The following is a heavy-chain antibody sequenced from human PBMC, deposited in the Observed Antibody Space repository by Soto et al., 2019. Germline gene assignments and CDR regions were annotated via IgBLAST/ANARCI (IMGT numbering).Heavy chain of an antibody. J-gene: IGHJ4*02. Sequence: LRLSCAASGFTFDDYAMHWVRQAPGKGLEWVSGINWNSDTIGYADFVKGRFTVSRDNAKGSLLLQMSSLRAEDTAVYFCAMSNSNDLYYHFESWGQGTPVTVSS. V-gene: IGHV3-9*01. D-gene: IGHD3-22*01. CDR1: GFTFDDYA. CDR2: INWNSDTI. CDR3: AMSNSNDLYYHFES.